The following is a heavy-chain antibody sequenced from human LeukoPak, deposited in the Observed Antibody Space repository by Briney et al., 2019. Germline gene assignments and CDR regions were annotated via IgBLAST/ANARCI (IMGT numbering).Heavy chain of an antibody. CDR2: IYYSGST. D-gene: IGHD4-23*01. CDR1: GGSISSSSYY. J-gene: IGHJ6*03. Sequence: SETLSLTCTVSGGSISSSSYYWGWIRQPPGKGLEWIGSIYYSGSTYYNPSLKSRVTISVDTSKNQFSLKLSSVTAADTAVYYCARDRSDYGGYYYYYYMDVWGKGTTVTVSS. CDR3: ARDRSDYGGYYYYYYMDV. V-gene: IGHV4-39*07.